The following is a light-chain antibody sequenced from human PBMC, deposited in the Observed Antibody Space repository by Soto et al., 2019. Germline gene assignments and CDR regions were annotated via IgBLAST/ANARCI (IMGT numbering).Light chain of an antibody. CDR2: ATS. CDR1: QSLSSNY. Sequence: EIVLTQSPGALSLSPGERAILSCRASQSLSSNYLAWDQQKPGQAPRLLIYATSSRATGIPDRFSASGSGTDCTLTISRLEPEDSAVYYCQQFGYFGGGTKVEIK. J-gene: IGKJ4*01. CDR3: QQFGY. V-gene: IGKV3-20*01.